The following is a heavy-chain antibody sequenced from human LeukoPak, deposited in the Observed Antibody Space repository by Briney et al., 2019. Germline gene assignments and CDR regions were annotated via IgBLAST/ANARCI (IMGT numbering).Heavy chain of an antibody. CDR3: ARDLVAMADSYYYDYHMDV. CDR2: IYTSGST. J-gene: IGHJ6*03. V-gene: IGHV4-4*07. CDR1: GGSISSYY. Sequence: SETLSLTCTVSGGSISSYYWSWIRQPPGKGLEWIGGIYTSGSTNYNPSLKSRVNISVDTSKNPFSLKLSSVTAADTAVYFCARDLVAMADSYYYDYHMDVWGKGTTVSVS. D-gene: IGHD5-18*01.